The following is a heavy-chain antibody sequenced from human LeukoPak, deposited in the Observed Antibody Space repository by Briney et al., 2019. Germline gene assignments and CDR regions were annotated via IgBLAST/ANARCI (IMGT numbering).Heavy chain of an antibody. V-gene: IGHV1-69*13. Sequence: GASVKVSCKASGYTFTSYGISWVRQAPGQGLEWMGGIIPIFGTANYAQKFQGRVTITADESTSTAYMELSSLRSEDTAVYYCARDHNNYYGSGSPGAFDIWGQGTMVTVSS. D-gene: IGHD3-10*01. CDR1: GYTFTSYG. CDR2: IIPIFGTA. J-gene: IGHJ3*02. CDR3: ARDHNNYYGSGSPGAFDI.